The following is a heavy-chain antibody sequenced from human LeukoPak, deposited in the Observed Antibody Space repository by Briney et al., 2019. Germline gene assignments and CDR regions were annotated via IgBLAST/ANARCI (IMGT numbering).Heavy chain of an antibody. CDR2: INHSGST. V-gene: IGHV4-34*01. Sequence: PSETLSLTCAVYGGSFSGYYWSWIRQPPGKGLEWIGEINHSGSTNYNPSLKSRVTISVDTSKNQFSLKLSSVTAADTAVYYCARVGPYYYYYYMDVWGKGTTVTVSS. J-gene: IGHJ6*03. CDR1: GGSFSGYY. CDR3: ARVGPYYYYYYMDV.